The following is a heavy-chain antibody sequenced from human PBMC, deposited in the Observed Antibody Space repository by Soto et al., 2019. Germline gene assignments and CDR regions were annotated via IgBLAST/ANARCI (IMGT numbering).Heavy chain of an antibody. CDR1: GFRFKSFV. D-gene: IGHD3-16*01. Sequence: QVQLVESGGGVVQPGASLRLSCAASGFRFKSFVMHWVRQAPGKGLEWVAFTSYDGNNKDYVDSVKGRFTVSRDNSQNTLHLQMDFLRPEYTALYYCARWGTTGGFDLWGQGTLVSVSS. V-gene: IGHV3-30*19. CDR3: ARWGTTGGFDL. CDR2: TSYDGNNK. J-gene: IGHJ4*02.